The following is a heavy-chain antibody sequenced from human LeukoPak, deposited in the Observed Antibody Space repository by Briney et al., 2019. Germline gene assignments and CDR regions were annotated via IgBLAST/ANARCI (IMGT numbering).Heavy chain of an antibody. J-gene: IGHJ3*02. V-gene: IGHV3-23*01. CDR2: IRVGGEI. CDR3: AKDRGPPIPAAIGDAFDI. Sequence: PGGSLRLSCAASGFTFSSYAMNWVRQAPGKGLEWVSGIRVGGEIYYADSVKGRFTISRDNSKNTLYLQMNSLRAEDTAVYYCAKDRGPPIPAAIGDAFDIWGQGTMVTVSS. D-gene: IGHD2-2*02. CDR1: GFTFSSYA.